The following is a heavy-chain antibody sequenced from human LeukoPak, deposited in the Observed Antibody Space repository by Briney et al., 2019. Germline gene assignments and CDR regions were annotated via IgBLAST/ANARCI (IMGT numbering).Heavy chain of an antibody. J-gene: IGHJ4*02. CDR1: GFTFSSYA. CDR2: IGGGGDST. CDR3: AREEDDIFPDY. Sequence: PGGSLRLSCAASGFTFSSYAMSWVRQAPGKGLVWVSTIGGGGDSTYYADSVKGRFTISRDNSKNTLYLQMNSLRAEDTAVYYCAREEDDIFPDYWGQGTLVTVSS. V-gene: IGHV3-23*01. D-gene: IGHD3-9*01.